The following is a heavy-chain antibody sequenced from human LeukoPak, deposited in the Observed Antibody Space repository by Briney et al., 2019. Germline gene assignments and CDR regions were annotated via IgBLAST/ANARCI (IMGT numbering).Heavy chain of an antibody. CDR2: ISYDGSNK. CDR1: GFTFSSCG. CDR3: ARDRPTSYCSSTSCRRYYYYYYGMDV. J-gene: IGHJ6*02. D-gene: IGHD2-2*01. Sequence: GRSLRLSCAASGFTFSSCGMHWVRQAPGKGLEWVAVISYDGSNKYYADSVKGRFTISRDNSKNTLYLQMNSLRAEDTAVYYCARDRPTSYCSSTSCRRYYYYYYGMDVWGQGTTVTVSS. V-gene: IGHV3-30*03.